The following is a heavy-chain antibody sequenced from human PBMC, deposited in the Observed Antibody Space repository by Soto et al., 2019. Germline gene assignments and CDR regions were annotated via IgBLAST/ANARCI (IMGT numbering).Heavy chain of an antibody. CDR2: IYYSGST. Sequence: QVQLQESGPGLVKPSQTLSLTCTVSGGSISSGGYYWSWIRQHPGKGLEWIGYIYYSGSTYYNPSRTRLVTISVDTSKNQFSLKLSSVTAADTAVYYCAREQDGYSYNWFDPWGQGTLVTVSS. CDR3: AREQDGYSYNWFDP. CDR1: GGSISSGGYY. V-gene: IGHV4-31*01. J-gene: IGHJ5*02. D-gene: IGHD5-18*01.